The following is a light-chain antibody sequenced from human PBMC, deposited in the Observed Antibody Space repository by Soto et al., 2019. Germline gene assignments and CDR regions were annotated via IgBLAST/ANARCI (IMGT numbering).Light chain of an antibody. CDR1: SSNIGSNY. CDR2: RND. V-gene: IGLV1-47*01. Sequence: QSVLTQPPSASGTPGQRVTISCSGSSSNIGSNYVNWYQHLPGTAPKLLIYRNDQRPSGVPDRFSGSKSGTSASLAISGLRSKDEADYYCATRDDSLSGHWLFGGGTKVTVL. J-gene: IGLJ3*02. CDR3: ATRDDSLSGHWL.